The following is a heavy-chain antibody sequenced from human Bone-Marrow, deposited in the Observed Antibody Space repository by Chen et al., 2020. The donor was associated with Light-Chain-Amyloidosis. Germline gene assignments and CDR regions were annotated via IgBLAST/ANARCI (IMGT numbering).Heavy chain of an antibody. J-gene: IGHJ1*01. CDR2: INPSGST. Sequence: QVQLQQWGAGLLKPSETLSLTCAVDGGAFSGYYWSWIRQPPGKGLEWIGQINPSGSTNYNPSLTRRVTISLDTSKNQFSLKLSSVTAADTAVYDCASHWSGGRCYHGFQHWGQGTLVTVSS. CDR3: ASHWSGGRCYHGFQH. D-gene: IGHD2-15*01. V-gene: IGHV4-34*01. CDR1: GGAFSGYY.